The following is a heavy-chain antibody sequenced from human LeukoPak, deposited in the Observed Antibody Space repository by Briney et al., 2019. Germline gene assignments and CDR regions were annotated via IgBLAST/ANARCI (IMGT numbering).Heavy chain of an antibody. D-gene: IGHD4-17*01. CDR2: IYYSGST. CDR3: ARDDYGLDY. V-gene: IGHV4-59*12. J-gene: IGHJ4*02. CDR1: GGSISSYY. Sequence: SETLSLTCTVSGGSISSYYWSWVRQPPGKGLEWIGYIYYSGSTNYNPSLKSRVTISVDTSKNQFSLKLSSVTAADTAVYYCARDDYGLDYWGQGTLVTVSS.